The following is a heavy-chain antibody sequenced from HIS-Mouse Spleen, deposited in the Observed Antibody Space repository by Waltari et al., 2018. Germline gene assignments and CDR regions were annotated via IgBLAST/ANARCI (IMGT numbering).Heavy chain of an antibody. CDR2: TRNKADSYTT. CDR3: AREPRSDSSSWYYFDY. V-gene: IGHV3-72*01. D-gene: IGHD6-13*01. CDR1: GFTFSDHY. J-gene: IGHJ4*02. Sequence: EVQLVESGGGLVQPGGSLRLSCAASGFTFSDHYMDWVRQAPGKGLEWVGRTRNKADSYTTEYAASVKGRLTISRDDSKNSLYLQMNSLKTEDTAVYYCAREPRSDSSSWYYFDYWGQGTLVTVSS.